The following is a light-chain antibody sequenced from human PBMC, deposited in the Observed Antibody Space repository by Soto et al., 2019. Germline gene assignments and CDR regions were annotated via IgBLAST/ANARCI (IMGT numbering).Light chain of an antibody. CDR2: AAS. V-gene: IGKV1-39*01. J-gene: IGKJ5*01. CDR1: QSIRRY. CDR3: QQSYSRPIT. Sequence: EIQMTQSPSYLFAPVGDRVKITCRASQSIRRYLHWYPQTPGKAPKFLIYAASSLQSGVPSRFSGSGSGTDFPLTISSLQPEDFATYYCQQSYSRPITFGQGTRLEIK.